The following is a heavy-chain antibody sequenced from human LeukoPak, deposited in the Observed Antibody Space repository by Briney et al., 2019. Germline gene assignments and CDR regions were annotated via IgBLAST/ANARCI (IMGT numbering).Heavy chain of an antibody. CDR1: GFTFSSYA. Sequence: PGGSLRLSCAASGFTFSSYAMSWVRQAPGKGLEWVAVISYDGSNKYYADSVKGRFTISRDNSKNTLYLQMNSLRAEDTAVYYCARDREFYYDSSGYIDWGQGTLVTVSS. V-gene: IGHV3-30-3*01. CDR2: ISYDGSNK. J-gene: IGHJ4*02. CDR3: ARDREFYYDSSGYID. D-gene: IGHD3-22*01.